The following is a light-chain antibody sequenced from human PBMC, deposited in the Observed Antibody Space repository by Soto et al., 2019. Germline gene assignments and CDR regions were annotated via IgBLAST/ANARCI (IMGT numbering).Light chain of an antibody. V-gene: IGKV3-20*01. CDR1: QSVSSTY. Sequence: LSPGERATLSCRASQSVSSTYLGWYQQKPGQAPRLLIYAASSRATGIPDRFSGSGSGTDFTLTISRLEPEDFAVYYCQQYGSSPLTFGGGTKVDIK. J-gene: IGKJ4*01. CDR2: AAS. CDR3: QQYGSSPLT.